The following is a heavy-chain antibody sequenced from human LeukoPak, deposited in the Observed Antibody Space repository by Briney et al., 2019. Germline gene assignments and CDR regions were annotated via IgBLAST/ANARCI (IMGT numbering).Heavy chain of an antibody. Sequence: ASVKVSCKASGYTFTSYDINWVRQATGQGLEWMGWMNPNSGNTGYAQKFQGRVTMTRNTSISTAYMELSSLRSEDTAVYYCARGSHTVTTNYYYMDVWGKGTTVTISS. D-gene: IGHD4-11*01. CDR1: GYTFTSYD. CDR3: ARGSHTVTTNYYYMDV. V-gene: IGHV1-8*02. J-gene: IGHJ6*03. CDR2: MNPNSGNT.